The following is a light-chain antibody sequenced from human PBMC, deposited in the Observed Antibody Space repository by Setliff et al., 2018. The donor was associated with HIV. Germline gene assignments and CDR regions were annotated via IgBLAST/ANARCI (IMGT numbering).Light chain of an antibody. J-gene: IGLJ3*02. Sequence: QSALTQPASVSGSPGQSITISCSGTSSDVGGYRYVSWYQQFPGKAPKLIICAVSNRPSGVSNRFSGSKSGNTASLTISGLQAEDEADYYCSSFTSSNTLVFGGGTKVTVL. V-gene: IGLV2-14*01. CDR2: AVS. CDR3: SSFTSSNTLV. CDR1: SSDVGGYRY.